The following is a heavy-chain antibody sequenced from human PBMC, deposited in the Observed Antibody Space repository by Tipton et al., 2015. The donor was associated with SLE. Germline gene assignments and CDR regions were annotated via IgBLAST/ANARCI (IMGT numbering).Heavy chain of an antibody. Sequence: TLSLTCSVFGGPIGSFYWSWIRQPAGQGLEWTGRIYNSGYTNYNPSLKSRVTMSVDMSKNQFSLKLTSVTAADMAIYYCARVDTIYSFDYWGQGALVTVSS. CDR1: GGPIGSFY. V-gene: IGHV4-4*07. CDR3: ARVDTIYSFDY. J-gene: IGHJ4*02. D-gene: IGHD3/OR15-3a*01. CDR2: IYNSGYT.